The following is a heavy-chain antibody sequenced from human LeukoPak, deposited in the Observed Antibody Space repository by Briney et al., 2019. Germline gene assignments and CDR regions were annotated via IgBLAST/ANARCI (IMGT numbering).Heavy chain of an antibody. V-gene: IGHV3-23*01. J-gene: IGHJ3*02. Sequence: GGSLRLSCAASGFTFSNYAMNWVRQAPGKGLEWVSAISGSGGSTYYADSVKGRFTISRDNSKNTLYLQMYSLRAEDTAVYYCAKDRLVVTAGAFDIWGQGTMVTVSS. CDR1: GFTFSNYA. CDR3: AKDRLVVTAGAFDI. CDR2: ISGSGGST. D-gene: IGHD2-21*02.